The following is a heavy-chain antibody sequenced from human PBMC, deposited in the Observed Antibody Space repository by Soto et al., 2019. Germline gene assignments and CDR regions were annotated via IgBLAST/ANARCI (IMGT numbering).Heavy chain of an antibody. CDR3: ARGLYGAYGQDF. V-gene: IGHV3-74*01. Sequence: PGGSVRFSFAAPDFSLSGTGIPWVGQAPGKGLVWVSRIKGDEITTNYADSVKGRFTISRDNAKNTVFLQMHSLRAEDTALYYCARGLYGAYGQDFWGQGILVTVS. CDR1: DFSLSGTG. CDR2: IKGDEITT. J-gene: IGHJ4*02. D-gene: IGHD4-17*01.